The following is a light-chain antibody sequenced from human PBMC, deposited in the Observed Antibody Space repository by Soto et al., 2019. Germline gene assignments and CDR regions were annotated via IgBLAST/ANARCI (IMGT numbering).Light chain of an antibody. V-gene: IGKV3-20*01. J-gene: IGKJ5*01. CDR3: QHYGTSSPIT. Sequence: EVVLTQSPGTLSLSPGERATISCRASQSVSRNYLAWYQKKPGQAPRLLIYGASSRATGIPDRFSGSGSGTDFTLTISRLEPEDFAVYYCQHYGTSSPITFGQGTRLEIK. CDR1: QSVSRNY. CDR2: GAS.